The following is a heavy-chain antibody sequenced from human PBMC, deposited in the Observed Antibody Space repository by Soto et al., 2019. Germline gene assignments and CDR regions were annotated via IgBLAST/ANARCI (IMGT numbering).Heavy chain of an antibody. D-gene: IGHD3-10*01. CDR2: ISGSGGST. CDR3: AKGRINMVRGATGY. V-gene: IGHV3-23*01. CDR1: GFTFSSYA. Sequence: GGSLRLSCAASGFTFSSYAMSWVRQAPGKGLEWVSAISGSGGSTYYADSVKGRFTISRDNSKNTLYLQMNSLRAEDTAVYYCAKGRINMVRGATGYWGQGTLVTVSS. J-gene: IGHJ4*02.